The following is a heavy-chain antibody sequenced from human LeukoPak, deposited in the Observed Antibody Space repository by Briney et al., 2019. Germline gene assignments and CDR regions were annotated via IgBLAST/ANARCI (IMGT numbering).Heavy chain of an antibody. D-gene: IGHD1-14*01. V-gene: IGHV1-69*13. CDR3: ARSANREGWLDP. Sequence: GASVKVSCKASGGTFSSYAISWVRQAPGQGLEWMGGIIPIFGTANYAQKFQGRVTITADESTSTAYMELSSLRSEDTAVYYCARSANREGWLDPWGQGTLVTVSS. CDR2: IIPIFGTA. CDR1: GGTFSSYA. J-gene: IGHJ5*02.